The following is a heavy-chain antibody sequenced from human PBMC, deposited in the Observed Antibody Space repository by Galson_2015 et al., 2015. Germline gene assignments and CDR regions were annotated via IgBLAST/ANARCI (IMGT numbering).Heavy chain of an antibody. CDR3: AKGGRPEFYYYGMDV. D-gene: IGHD6-6*01. Sequence: SLRLSCAASGFTFNNYAMHWVRQAPGKGLEWVAVISYDGSNKYYADSVKGRFTISRDNSKNTLYLQMNSLRAEDTAVYYCAKGGRPEFYYYGMDVWGQGTTVTVSS. V-gene: IGHV3-30*04. J-gene: IGHJ6*02. CDR2: ISYDGSNK. CDR1: GFTFNNYA.